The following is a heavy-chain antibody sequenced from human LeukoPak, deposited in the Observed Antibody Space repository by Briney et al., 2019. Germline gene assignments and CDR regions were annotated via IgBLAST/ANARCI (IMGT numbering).Heavy chain of an antibody. CDR2: INPYTCGT. V-gene: IGHV1-2*02. CDR1: GYTFTDYY. D-gene: IGHD1-1*01. J-gene: IGHJ4*02. CDR3: ARERGVQLERKLDH. Sequence: ASVKVSCKASGYTFTDYYMHWVRQAPGQGLEWMGWINPYTCGTNYAQKFQGRVTMPRDSSISTAYMELSSLTSDDTAVYYCARERGVQLERKLDHWGQGTLVTVSS.